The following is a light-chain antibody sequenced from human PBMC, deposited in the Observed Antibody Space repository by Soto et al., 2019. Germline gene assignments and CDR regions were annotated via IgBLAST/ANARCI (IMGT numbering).Light chain of an antibody. CDR3: SSYAGSNHYG. Sequence: QSALTQPPSASGSPGQSVTISCTGTSSDVGGYNYVSWYQQHPGKAPKLMIFEVSERPSGVPDRFVGSKSGNTASLTVSGLQPEDEAAYYCSSYAGSNHYGFVSGTKLTGL. CDR2: EVS. CDR1: SSDVGGYNY. J-gene: IGLJ1*01. V-gene: IGLV2-8*01.